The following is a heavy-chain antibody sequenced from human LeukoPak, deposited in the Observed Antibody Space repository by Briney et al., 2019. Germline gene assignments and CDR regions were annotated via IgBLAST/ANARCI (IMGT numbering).Heavy chain of an antibody. Sequence: PSETLSLTCTVSGGSISSGGYYWSWLRQHPGKGLEWIGYIYYSGSTYYNPSLKSRVTISVDTSKNQFSLKLSSVTAADTAVYYCARDSSGSVDYWGQGTLVTVSS. J-gene: IGHJ4*02. CDR1: GGSISSGGYY. CDR2: IYYSGST. CDR3: ARDSSGSVDY. V-gene: IGHV4-31*03. D-gene: IGHD3-22*01.